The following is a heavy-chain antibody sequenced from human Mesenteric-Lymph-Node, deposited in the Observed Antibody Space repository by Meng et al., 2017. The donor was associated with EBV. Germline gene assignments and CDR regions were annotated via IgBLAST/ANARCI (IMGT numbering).Heavy chain of an antibody. V-gene: IGHV4-34*01. Sequence: QVQLQQWGAGLLKPSETLSLTCAVYGGSFSGYYWTWLRQPPGKGLEWVGEINYRGSTNYNPSLKSRVTISVDTSKSQLYLKLSSVTAADTAVYYCARGVNPAYWGQGTLVTVSS. J-gene: IGHJ4*02. CDR3: ARGVNPAY. CDR2: INYRGST. CDR1: GGSFSGYY.